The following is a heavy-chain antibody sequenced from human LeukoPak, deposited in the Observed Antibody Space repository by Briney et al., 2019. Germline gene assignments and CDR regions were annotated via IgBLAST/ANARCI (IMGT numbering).Heavy chain of an antibody. CDR2: MKPNSGNT. CDR3: ARGRGSGSGWRRFDY. Sequence: ASVKDSCKASGYTFTSYDINWGRPATGQRLEWMGCMKPNSGNTGYAQKFQGRVTMTRNTSITTAYMELSSLRSEDTAVYYCARGRGSGSGWRRFDYWGQGTLVTVSS. V-gene: IGHV1-8*01. CDR1: GYTFTSYD. J-gene: IGHJ4*02. D-gene: IGHD6-19*01.